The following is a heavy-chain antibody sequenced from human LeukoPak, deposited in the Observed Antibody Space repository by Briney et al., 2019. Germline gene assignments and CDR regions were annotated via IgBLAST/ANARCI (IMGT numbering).Heavy chain of an antibody. CDR1: GFTFSSYS. CDR3: ASSLRTDY. D-gene: IGHD3-10*01. V-gene: IGHV3-48*02. CDR2: ISSTSSTI. Sequence: PGGSLRLSCAASGFTFSSYSMNWVRQAPGKGLEWLSYISSTSSTIYYADSVKGRFAISRDNAKNSLYLQMNSLRDEDTAVYYCASSLRTDYWGQGTLVTVSS. J-gene: IGHJ4*02.